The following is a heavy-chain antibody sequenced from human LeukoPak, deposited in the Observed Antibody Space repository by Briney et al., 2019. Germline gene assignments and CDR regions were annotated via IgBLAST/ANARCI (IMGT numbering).Heavy chain of an antibody. CDR3: TTVFSF. J-gene: IGHJ4*02. V-gene: IGHV3-74*01. CDR2: INNDGSGT. Sequence: PGGSLRLSCAASGFTFSSDWMHRVRQAPGKGLVWVSRINNDGSGTSYADSVKGRFTISRDNAKKTVYLQMNSLRAEDTAVYYCTTVFSFWGQGTLVTVSS. CDR1: GFTFSSDW.